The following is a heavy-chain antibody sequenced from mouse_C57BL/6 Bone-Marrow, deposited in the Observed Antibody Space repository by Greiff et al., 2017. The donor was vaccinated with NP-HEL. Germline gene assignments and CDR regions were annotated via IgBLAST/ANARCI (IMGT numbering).Heavy chain of an antibody. D-gene: IGHD2-3*01. V-gene: IGHV5-4*01. CDR3: ARARRWLLRGFAY. Sequence: EVQVVESGGGLVKPGGSLKLSCAASGFTFSSYAMSWVRQTPEKRLEWVATISDGGSYTYYPDNVKGRFTISRDNAKINLYLQMSHLKSEDTAMYYCARARRWLLRGFAYWGQGTLVTVSA. J-gene: IGHJ3*01. CDR2: ISDGGSYT. CDR1: GFTFSSYA.